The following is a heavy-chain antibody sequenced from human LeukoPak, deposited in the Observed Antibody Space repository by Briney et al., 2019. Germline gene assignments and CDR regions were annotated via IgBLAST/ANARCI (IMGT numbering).Heavy chain of an antibody. J-gene: IGHJ3*02. D-gene: IGHD3-10*01. CDR2: ITRGSIYT. Sequence: GGSLRLSCAASGFTFSNYNMNWVRQTPGKGLEWVSSITRGSIYTFYADSVKGRFTISRDNAKNSLSLQMNSLRAEDTAVYYCARESGFRGDAFDIWGQGTMVTVSS. V-gene: IGHV3-21*01. CDR3: ARESGFRGDAFDI. CDR1: GFTFSNYN.